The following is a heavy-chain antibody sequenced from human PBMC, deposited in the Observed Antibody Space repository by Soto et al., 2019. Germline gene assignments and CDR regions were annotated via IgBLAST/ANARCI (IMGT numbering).Heavy chain of an antibody. CDR1: GGSISSYY. CDR3: ARDTAYGDYVH. CDR2: IYYSGST. V-gene: IGHV4-59*12. D-gene: IGHD4-17*01. Sequence: SETLSLTCTVSGGSISSYYWSWIRQPPGKGLEWIGYIYYSGSTYYNPSLKSRVTISVDTSKNQFSLKLSSVTAADTAVYYCARDTAYGDYVHWGQGTLVTVSS. J-gene: IGHJ4*02.